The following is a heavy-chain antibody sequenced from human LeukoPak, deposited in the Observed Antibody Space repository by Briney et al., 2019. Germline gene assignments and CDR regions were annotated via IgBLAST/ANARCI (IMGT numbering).Heavy chain of an antibody. V-gene: IGHV4-31*03. D-gene: IGHD1-26*01. CDR2: IYYSGST. CDR3: ARVDRGSYLPVDY. J-gene: IGHJ4*02. CDR1: GGSISSGGYY. Sequence: PSQTLSLTCTVSGGSISSGGYYWSWIRQHPGKGLEWIGYIYYSGSTYYNPSLKSRVTISVDTSKNQFSLKLSSVTAADTAVYYCARVDRGSYLPVDYWGQGTLVTVSS.